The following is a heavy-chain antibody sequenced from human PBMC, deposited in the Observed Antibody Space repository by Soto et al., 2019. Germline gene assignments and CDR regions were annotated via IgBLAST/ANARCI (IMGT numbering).Heavy chain of an antibody. CDR2: MNPNSGNT. CDR3: ARVVAAAGTYYYYGMDV. J-gene: IGHJ6*02. V-gene: IGHV1-8*01. Sequence: ASVKVSCKASGYTFTSYDINWVRQATGQGLEWMGWMNPNSGNTGYAQKFQGRVTMTRNTSISTAYMELSSLRSEDTAVYSCARVVAAAGTYYYYGMDVWGQGTTVTVSS. D-gene: IGHD6-13*01. CDR1: GYTFTSYD.